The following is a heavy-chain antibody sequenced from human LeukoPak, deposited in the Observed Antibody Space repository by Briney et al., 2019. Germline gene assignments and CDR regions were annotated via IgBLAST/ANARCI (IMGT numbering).Heavy chain of an antibody. D-gene: IGHD3-9*01. J-gene: IGHJ4*02. Sequence: GGSLRLSCAASGFTFSSYAMSWVRQAPGKGLEWVSAISGSGGSTYYADSVKGRFTISRDNSKNTLYLQMNSLGAEDTAVYYCAKDPRMGYFDWDFDYWGQGTLVTVSS. V-gene: IGHV3-23*01. CDR1: GFTFSSYA. CDR3: AKDPRMGYFDWDFDY. CDR2: ISGSGGST.